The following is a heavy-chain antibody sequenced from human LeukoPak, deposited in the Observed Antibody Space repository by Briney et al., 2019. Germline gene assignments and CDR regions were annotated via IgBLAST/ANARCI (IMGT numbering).Heavy chain of an antibody. D-gene: IGHD6-13*01. CDR3: ARIAAAGYYYMDV. Sequence: ASVRVSCKAAGYTFTSYYMHWVRQAPGQGLEWMGIINPSGGSTSYAQKFQGRVTMTRNTSISTAYMELSSLRSEDTAVYYCARIAAAGYYYMDVWGKGTTVTISS. CDR2: INPSGGST. CDR1: GYTFTSYY. V-gene: IGHV1-46*01. J-gene: IGHJ6*03.